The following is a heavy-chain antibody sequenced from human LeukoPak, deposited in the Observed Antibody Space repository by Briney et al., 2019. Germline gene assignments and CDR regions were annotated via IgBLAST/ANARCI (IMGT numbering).Heavy chain of an antibody. D-gene: IGHD3-22*01. V-gene: IGHV1-2*02. Sequence: ASVKVSCKASGYTFTGYYMHWVRQAPRQGLEWMGWINPNSGGTNYAQKFQGRVTMTRDTSISTAYMELSRLRSDDTAVYYCARCLYYYDSSGYYNWGQGTLVTVSS. CDR1: GYTFTGYY. CDR3: ARCLYYYDSSGYYN. J-gene: IGHJ4*02. CDR2: INPNSGGT.